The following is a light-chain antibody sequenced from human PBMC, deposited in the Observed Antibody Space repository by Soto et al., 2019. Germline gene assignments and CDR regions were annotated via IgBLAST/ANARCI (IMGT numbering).Light chain of an antibody. CDR3: QQSYSTLGMYT. V-gene: IGKV1-39*01. Sequence: DIQMTQSPSSLSASVGDRVTITCRASQSISSYLNWYQQKPGKAPKLLIYAASSLQSGVPSRFSGSGSGTDFTLTTSSLQPEDFATCYCQQSYSTLGMYTFGQGTKLEIK. CDR2: AAS. CDR1: QSISSY. J-gene: IGKJ2*01.